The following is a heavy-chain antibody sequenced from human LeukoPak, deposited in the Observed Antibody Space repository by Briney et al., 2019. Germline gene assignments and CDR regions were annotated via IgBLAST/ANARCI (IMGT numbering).Heavy chain of an antibody. V-gene: IGHV4-34*01. CDR2: INHSGST. CDR3: AGDPSR. J-gene: IGHJ4*02. D-gene: IGHD6-25*01. CDR1: GGSFSGYY. Sequence: SETLSLTCAVYGGSFSGYYWSWIRRPPGKGLEWIGEINHSGSTNYNPSLKSRVTISVDTSKNQFSLKLSSVTAADTAVYYCAGDPSRWGQGTLVTVSS.